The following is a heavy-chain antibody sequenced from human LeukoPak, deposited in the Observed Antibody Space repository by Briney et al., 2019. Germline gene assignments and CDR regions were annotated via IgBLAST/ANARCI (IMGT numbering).Heavy chain of an antibody. CDR1: GFTFSNAW. Sequence: GGSLRLSCAASGFTFSNAWMSWVRQAPGKGLEWVGRIRKKVNSYTTEYAATVKGRLTISRDDSKNSLYLQMNSLKTEDTAVYYCARGYCRSTTSCYFDYWGQGTLVTVSS. CDR2: IRKKVNSYTT. J-gene: IGHJ4*02. D-gene: IGHD2/OR15-2a*01. V-gene: IGHV3-72*01. CDR3: ARGYCRSTTSCYFDY.